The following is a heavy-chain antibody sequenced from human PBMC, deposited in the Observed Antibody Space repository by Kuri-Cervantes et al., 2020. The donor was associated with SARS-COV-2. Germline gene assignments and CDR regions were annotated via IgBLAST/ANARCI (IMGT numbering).Heavy chain of an antibody. CDR1: GFTFSSYD. CDR2: IGTAGDT. CDR3: ARDLANFRVVGTALGMGV. D-gene: IGHD2-15*01. J-gene: IGHJ6*02. Sequence: GESLKISCAASGFTFSSYDMHWVRQATGKGLEWVSAIGTAGDTYYPGSVKGRFTISRENAKNSLYLQMNSLRAEDTAVYYCARDLANFRVVGTALGMGVWGQGTTVTVSS. V-gene: IGHV3-13*01.